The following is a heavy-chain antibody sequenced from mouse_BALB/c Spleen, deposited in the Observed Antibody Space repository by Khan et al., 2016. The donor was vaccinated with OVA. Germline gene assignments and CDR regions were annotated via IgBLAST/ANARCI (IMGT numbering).Heavy chain of an antibody. Sequence: VQLKQSGPGLVKPSQSLSLTCTVSGFSITSDYAWNWIRQFPGNKLEWMGFISYSGNTNYNPSLKSRISITRDTSKNQFFLQLNSVTTEDTATYYCARIYGGDFDCWGQGTTLTVS. V-gene: IGHV3-2*02. D-gene: IGHD1-1*01. CDR3: ARIYGGDFDC. CDR2: ISYSGNT. J-gene: IGHJ2*01. CDR1: GFSITSDYA.